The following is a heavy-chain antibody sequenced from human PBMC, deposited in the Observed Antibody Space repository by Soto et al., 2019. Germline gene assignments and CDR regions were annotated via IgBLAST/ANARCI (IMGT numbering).Heavy chain of an antibody. D-gene: IGHD3-22*01. J-gene: IGHJ3*02. V-gene: IGHV3-23*01. Sequence: PGGSLRLSCAASGCTFSSYAMSWVRQAPGKGLEWVSAISGSGGSTYYADSVKGRFTISRDNSKNTLYLQMNSLRAEDTAVYYCAKDRQRYYYDSSVPDAFDIWGQGTMVTVSS. CDR1: GCTFSSYA. CDR2: ISGSGGST. CDR3: AKDRQRYYYDSSVPDAFDI.